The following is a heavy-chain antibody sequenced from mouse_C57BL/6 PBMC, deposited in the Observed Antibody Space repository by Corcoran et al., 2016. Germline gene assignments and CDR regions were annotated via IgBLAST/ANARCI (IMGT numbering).Heavy chain of an antibody. CDR3: ARDHYDYDMDY. CDR2: ISYDGSN. J-gene: IGHJ4*01. D-gene: IGHD2-4*01. V-gene: IGHV3-6*01. Sequence: DVQLQESGPGLVKPSQSLSLTCSVTGYSITRGYYWNWIRQFPGNKLEWMGYISYDGSNNYNPSLKNRISITRDTSKNQFFLKLNSVTTEDTATYYCARDHYDYDMDYWGQGTSVTVSS. CDR1: GYSITRGYY.